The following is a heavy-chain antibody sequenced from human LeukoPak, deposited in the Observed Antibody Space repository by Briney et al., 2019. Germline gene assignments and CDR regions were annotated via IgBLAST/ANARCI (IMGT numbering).Heavy chain of an antibody. V-gene: IGHV4-4*07. Sequence: SETLSLTCSISGGSISSSYWSWIRQPAGKGLEWIGRISTSGTTNYSPSLKGRLTMSIDTSKKQFSLNLRSVTAADTAMYYCARGPDYYDSSGYYYGWFDPWGQGTLVTVSS. CDR1: GGSISSSY. CDR2: ISTSGTT. D-gene: IGHD3-22*01. CDR3: ARGPDYYDSSGYYYGWFDP. J-gene: IGHJ5*02.